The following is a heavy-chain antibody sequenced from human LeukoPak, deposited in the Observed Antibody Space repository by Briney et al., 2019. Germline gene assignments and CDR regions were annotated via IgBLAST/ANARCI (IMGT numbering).Heavy chain of an antibody. J-gene: IGHJ4*02. Sequence: GESLKISCKGSGYSFTSYWIGWVRQMPGKGLEWMGIIYPGDSDTRYSPSFQGQVTISADKSISTAYLQWSSLKASDTAMYYCARWVLAARWHRPPDYWGQGTLVTVSS. CDR2: IYPGDSDT. D-gene: IGHD6-6*01. V-gene: IGHV5-51*01. CDR3: ARWVLAARWHRPPDY. CDR1: GYSFTSYW.